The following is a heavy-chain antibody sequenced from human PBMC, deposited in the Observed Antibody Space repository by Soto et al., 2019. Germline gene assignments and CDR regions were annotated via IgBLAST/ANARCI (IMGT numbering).Heavy chain of an antibody. J-gene: IGHJ4*02. CDR1: GGSFSGYY. Sequence: QVQLQQWGAGLLKPSETLSLTCAVYGGSFSGYYWSWIRQPPGKGLEWIGEIDPSGSTNYNPSLKSRVSISPDTSKNQFSLNLNSVTAADTAVYYCARLVGSGWGQGTLVTVSS. CDR3: ARLVGSG. CDR2: IDPSGST. D-gene: IGHD2-15*01. V-gene: IGHV4-34*01.